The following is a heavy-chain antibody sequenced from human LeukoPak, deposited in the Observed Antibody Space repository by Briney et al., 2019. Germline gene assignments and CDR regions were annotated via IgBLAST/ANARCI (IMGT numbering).Heavy chain of an antibody. CDR1: GGSISSYY. CDR3: AGDTPVGRMGY. D-gene: IGHD1-26*01. J-gene: IGHJ4*02. CDR2: IYYSGST. Sequence: SETLSLTCTVSGGSISSYYWSWIRQPPGKGLEWMGYIYYSGSTNYNPSLKSRVTISVDTSKNQFSMKRSSVTAADTAVYYCAGDTPVGRMGYWGQGTLVTVSS. V-gene: IGHV4-59*01.